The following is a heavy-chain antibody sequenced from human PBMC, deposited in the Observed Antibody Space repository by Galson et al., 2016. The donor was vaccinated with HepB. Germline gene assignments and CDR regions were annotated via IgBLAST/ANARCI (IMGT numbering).Heavy chain of an antibody. CDR2: IYYSGRT. J-gene: IGHJ3*02. D-gene: IGHD6-13*01. CDR3: ATSSSWYRGHAFDI. CDR1: GGSINSGGYF. Sequence: TLSLTCTVSGGSINSGGYFWSWIRQHPGKGLEWIGYIYYSGRTTYYNPSLKSRVTISMGTSQTQFSLRLSSVNAADTAVYYCATSSSWYRGHAFDIWGQGTTVTVSS. V-gene: IGHV4-31*03.